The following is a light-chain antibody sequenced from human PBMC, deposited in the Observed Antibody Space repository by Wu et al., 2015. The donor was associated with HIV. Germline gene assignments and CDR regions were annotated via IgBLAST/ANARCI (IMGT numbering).Light chain of an antibody. CDR3: QQYGSSLT. V-gene: IGKV3-20*01. CDR1: QSVSSSY. CDR2: VHP. J-gene: IGKJ3*01. Sequence: CRASQSVSSSYLAWVPARNLGPRLPGSSSMVHPARATGIPDRFSGSGSGTDFTLTISRLEPEDFAVYYCQQYGSSLTFGPGTKVDIK.